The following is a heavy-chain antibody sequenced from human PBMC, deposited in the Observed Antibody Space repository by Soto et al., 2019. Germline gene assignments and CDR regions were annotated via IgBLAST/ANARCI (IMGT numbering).Heavy chain of an antibody. D-gene: IGHD3-3*01. J-gene: IGHJ3*01. CDR3: AKEDDAWTNGHFNV. Sequence: EVQLLESGGGLVQPGGSLRLSCAASGFTFSSYDMSWVRQAPGKGLEWVSGIDVGGGSAYYADSVKGRFTIYRDNSKNTLHLQLNSLRSEDKAIYYCAKEDDAWTNGHFNVWGQGTVVTVSS. V-gene: IGHV3-23*01. CDR2: IDVGGGSA. CDR1: GFTFSSYD.